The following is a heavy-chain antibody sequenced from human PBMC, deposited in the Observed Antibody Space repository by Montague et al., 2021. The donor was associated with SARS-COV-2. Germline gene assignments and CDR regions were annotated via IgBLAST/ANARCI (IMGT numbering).Heavy chain of an antibody. CDR2: IYYSGST. J-gene: IGHJ5*02. V-gene: IGHV4-59*01. D-gene: IGHD3-10*01. CDR3: ARAVSVRRAVNWFDP. CDR1: GGSISSYY. Sequence: SETLSLTCTVSGGSISSYYWSWIRQPPGKGLEWIGYIYYSGSTNXXPSLKSRVTISVDTSKNQFSLKLSSVTAADTAVYYCARAVSVRRAVNWFDPWGQGTLVTVSS.